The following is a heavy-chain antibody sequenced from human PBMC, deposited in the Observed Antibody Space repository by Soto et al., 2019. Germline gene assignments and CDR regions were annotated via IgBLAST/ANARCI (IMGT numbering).Heavy chain of an antibody. CDR2: ISGSGGST. J-gene: IGHJ5*02. CDR1: GFTFSIYA. CDR3: AKDRWHSSSPNWFDP. D-gene: IGHD6-6*01. Sequence: GGSLRLSCAASGFTFSIYAMSWVRQAPGKGLEWVSAISGSGGSTYYADSVKGRFTISRDNSKNTLYLQMNSLRAEDTAVYYCAKDRWHSSSPNWFDPWGQGTLVTVSS. V-gene: IGHV3-23*01.